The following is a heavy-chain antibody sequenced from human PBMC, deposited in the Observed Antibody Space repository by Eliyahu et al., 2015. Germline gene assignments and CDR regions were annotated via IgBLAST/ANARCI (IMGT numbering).Heavy chain of an antibody. J-gene: IGHJ3*01. CDR3: ARGQWLPHDAFDV. CDR1: XGSXNNYY. Sequence: QVQLQESGPGLVKPSETLSLTCTVXXGSXNNYYWSWIRQPPGKGLEWVGYVYYSGSTDYNPSLKSRVTISVDTSKNKFSLRLSSVTAADTAVYFCARGQWLPHDAFDVWGQGTMVTVSS. CDR2: VYYSGST. D-gene: IGHD6-19*01. V-gene: IGHV4-59*01.